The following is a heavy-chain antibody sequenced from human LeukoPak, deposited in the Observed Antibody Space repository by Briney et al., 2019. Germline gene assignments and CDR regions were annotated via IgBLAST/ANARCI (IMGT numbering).Heavy chain of an antibody. CDR2: IWYDGSNK. Sequence: GGSLRLSCAASGFTFSSYGMHWVRQAPGKGLEWVAVIWYDGSNKYYADSVKGRFTISRDNSKNTLFLQMNSLRAEDTAVYYCARDLYYDSSGYYLYYWGQGTLVTVSS. CDR1: GFTFSSYG. V-gene: IGHV3-33*01. CDR3: ARDLYYDSSGYYLYY. J-gene: IGHJ4*02. D-gene: IGHD3-22*01.